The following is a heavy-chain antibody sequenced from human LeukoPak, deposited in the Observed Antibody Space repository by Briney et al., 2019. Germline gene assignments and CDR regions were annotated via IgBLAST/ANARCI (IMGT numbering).Heavy chain of an antibody. CDR1: GYTFTSYY. J-gene: IGHJ5*02. CDR2: INPSGGST. Sequence: ASAKVSCKASGYTFTSYYMHWVRQAPGQGLEWMGIINPSGGSTSYAQKFQGRVTMTRDMSTSTVYMELSSLRSEDTAVYYCARDSYSSGWPSSWGQGTLVTVSS. D-gene: IGHD6-19*01. CDR3: ARDSYSSGWPSS. V-gene: IGHV1-46*01.